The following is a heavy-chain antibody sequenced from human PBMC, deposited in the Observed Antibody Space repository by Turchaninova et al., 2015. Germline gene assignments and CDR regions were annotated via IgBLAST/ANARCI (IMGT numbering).Heavy chain of an antibody. CDR2: ISWNSGGM. D-gene: IGHD3-3*01. Sequence: EVQLVESGGDLVQRGRSLRLSCAASGFTFKEYAIHWVRQAPGKGLEWVSGISWNSGGMGYADSVNGRFTISRDNAKNSLYLQMNSLRVEDTALYYCVKAWDYDFSTAYYDYWGRGTLVTVSS. CDR3: VKAWDYDFSTAYYDY. J-gene: IGHJ4*02. CDR1: GFTFKEYA. V-gene: IGHV3-9*01.